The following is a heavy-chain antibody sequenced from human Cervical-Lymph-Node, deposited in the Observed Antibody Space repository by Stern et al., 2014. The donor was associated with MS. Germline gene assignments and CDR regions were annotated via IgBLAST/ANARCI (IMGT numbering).Heavy chain of an antibody. Sequence: VQLVESGPGLVKPSETLSLTCTVSGGSIINYYWSWIRQTPGQGLEWIGYIYYTGRTNYNPSLKSRVTISVDTSKNQLSLMLRSLTAADTAVYYCARDSSDTWYGPIDAWGQGTQVIVSS. J-gene: IGHJ5*02. CDR2: IYYTGRT. CDR3: ARDSSDTWYGPIDA. CDR1: GGSIINYY. D-gene: IGHD6-13*01. V-gene: IGHV4-59*01.